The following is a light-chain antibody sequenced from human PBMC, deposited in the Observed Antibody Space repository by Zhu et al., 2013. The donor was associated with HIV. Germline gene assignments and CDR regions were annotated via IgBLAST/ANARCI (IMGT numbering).Light chain of an antibody. CDR2: GNN. Sequence: QSVLTQPPSVSAAPGQKVTISCSGSSSNIGNNYVSWYQQLPGKVPKLLIYGNNNRPSGVPDRFSGSKSDTSASLAITGLQAEDESDYYCQSYDRSLSGVVFGGGTKLTVL. J-gene: IGLJ2*01. CDR3: QSYDRSLSGVV. V-gene: IGLV1-40*01. CDR1: SSNIGNNY.